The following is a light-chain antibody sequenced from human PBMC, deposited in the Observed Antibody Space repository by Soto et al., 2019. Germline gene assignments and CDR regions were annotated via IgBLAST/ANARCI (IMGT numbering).Light chain of an antibody. CDR1: SSNTAAFYD. V-gene: IGLV1-40*01. J-gene: IGLJ1*01. Sequence: QSVLTQPPSVSGAPGQRITISCTGNSSNTAAFYDVHWYQQLPGIAPKLLIYGNINRPAGVPDRFSGSKSGTSASLAITGLQSEDEADYYCQSYDNSLNTPYVFGTGTKLTVL. CDR3: QSYDNSLNTPYV. CDR2: GNI.